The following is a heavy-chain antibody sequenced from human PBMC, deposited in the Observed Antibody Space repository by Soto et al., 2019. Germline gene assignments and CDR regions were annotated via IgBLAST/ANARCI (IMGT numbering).Heavy chain of an antibody. V-gene: IGHV3-11*01. D-gene: IGHD3-10*01. CDR3: AGDPYYYGSAF. J-gene: IGHJ4*02. Sequence: GGSLRLSCAASGFRFSDHYMTWIRQAPGKGLEWVSKISGGGTTMYYADSVKGRFTVSRDNAKNSLYLQMNSLRAEDAAVYYCAGDPYYYGSAFWGQGALVTVSS. CDR1: GFRFSDHY. CDR2: ISGGGTTM.